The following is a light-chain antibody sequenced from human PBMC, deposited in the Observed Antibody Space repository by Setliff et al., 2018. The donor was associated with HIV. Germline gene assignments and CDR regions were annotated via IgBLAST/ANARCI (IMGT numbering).Light chain of an antibody. Sequence: QSVLTQPRSVSGSPGQSVTISCTGTTSDVGGYNFVSWYQQHPGKAPKLMIYEVTHRPSGVSNRFSGSKSGNTASLTISGLQPEDEADYYCSSYTSSSTPVFGTGTKVTVL. CDR2: EVT. V-gene: IGLV2-14*01. CDR3: SSYTSSSTPV. J-gene: IGLJ1*01. CDR1: TSDVGGYNF.